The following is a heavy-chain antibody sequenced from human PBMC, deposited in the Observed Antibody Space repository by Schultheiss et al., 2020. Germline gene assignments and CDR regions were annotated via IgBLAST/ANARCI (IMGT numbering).Heavy chain of an antibody. J-gene: IGHJ5*02. CDR1: GVSVSSGSYY. D-gene: IGHD6-19*01. Sequence: SETLSLTCTVSGVSVSSGSYYWSWIRQPPGKGLEWIGEINHSGSTNYNPSLKSRVTISVDTSKNQFSLKLSSVTAADTAVYYCARGRRGAVAGLYNWFDPWGQGTLVTVSS. CDR2: INHSGST. CDR3: ARGRRGAVAGLYNWFDP. V-gene: IGHV4-61*01.